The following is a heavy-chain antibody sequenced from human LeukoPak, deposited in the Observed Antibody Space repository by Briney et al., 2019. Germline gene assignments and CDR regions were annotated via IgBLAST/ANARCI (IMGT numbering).Heavy chain of an antibody. CDR1: GFTFSSYA. V-gene: IGHV3-23*01. J-gene: IGHJ4*02. D-gene: IGHD3-10*01. CDR2: ISGSGGST. Sequence: GGSLRLSCAASGFTFSSYAMSWVRQAPGKGLEWVSAISGSGGSTYYADSVKGRFTISRDNSKNTLYLQMNSLRAEDTAVYYCARTLRDYYGSGSDYWGQGTLVTVPS. CDR3: ARTLRDYYGSGSDY.